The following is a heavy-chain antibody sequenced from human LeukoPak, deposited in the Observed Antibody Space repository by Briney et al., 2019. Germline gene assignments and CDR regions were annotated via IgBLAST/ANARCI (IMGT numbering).Heavy chain of an antibody. Sequence: SETLSLTCAVYGGSFSGYYWSWIRQPPGKGLEWIGEINHSGSTNYNPSLKSRVTISVDTSKNQFSLTLSSVTAADPAVYYCARSAVNTNWYFDLWGRGTLVTVSS. D-gene: IGHD4-11*01. CDR1: GGSFSGYY. V-gene: IGHV4-34*01. CDR3: ARSAVNTNWYFDL. CDR2: INHSGST. J-gene: IGHJ2*01.